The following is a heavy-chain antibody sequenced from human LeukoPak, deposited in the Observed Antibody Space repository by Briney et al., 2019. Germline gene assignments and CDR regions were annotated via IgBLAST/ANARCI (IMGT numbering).Heavy chain of an antibody. D-gene: IGHD6-13*01. CDR1: GFNFTSYW. J-gene: IGHJ4*02. Sequence: GGSLQISCQGSGFNFTSYWIGWVRQLPGKGLGGMGIIYPGDSDTRYSPSFQGQVTISADKSISTAYLQRSSLKASDTAMYYCARRGSSWQIDYWGQGTLVTVSS. V-gene: IGHV5-51*01. CDR3: ARRGSSWQIDY. CDR2: IYPGDSDT.